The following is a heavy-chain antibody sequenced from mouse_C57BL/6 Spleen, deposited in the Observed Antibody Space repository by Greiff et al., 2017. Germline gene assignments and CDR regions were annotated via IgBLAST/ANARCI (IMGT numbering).Heavy chain of an antibody. Sequence: QVQLKQPGAELVKPGASVKMSCKASGYTFTSYWITWVKQRPGQGLEWIGDIYPGSGSTNYNEKFKSKATLTVDTSSSTAYMQRSSLTSEDSAVYYCANYYGSTWFAYWGQGTLVTVSA. CDR1: GYTFTSYW. CDR2: IYPGSGST. J-gene: IGHJ3*01. CDR3: ANYYGSTWFAY. V-gene: IGHV1-55*01. D-gene: IGHD1-1*01.